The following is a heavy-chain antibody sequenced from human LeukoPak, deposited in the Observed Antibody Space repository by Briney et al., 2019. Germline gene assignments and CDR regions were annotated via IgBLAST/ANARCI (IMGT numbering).Heavy chain of an antibody. J-gene: IGHJ6*02. Sequence: SGGSLRLSCAASGFTFSSYAMSWVRQAPGKGLEWVSAISGSGGSTYYADSVKGRFTISRDNSKNTLYLQMNSLRAEDTAVYYCAKDPSYYGSGSYPYYYYYYGMDVGGQGTTVTVSS. V-gene: IGHV3-23*01. D-gene: IGHD3-10*01. CDR2: ISGSGGST. CDR1: GFTFSSYA. CDR3: AKDPSYYGSGSYPYYYYYYGMDV.